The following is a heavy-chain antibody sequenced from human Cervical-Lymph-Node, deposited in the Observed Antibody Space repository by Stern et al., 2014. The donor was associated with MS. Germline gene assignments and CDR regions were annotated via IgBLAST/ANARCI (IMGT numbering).Heavy chain of an antibody. V-gene: IGHV3-30*18. J-gene: IGHJ4*02. CDR2: ISYDGSNK. CDR1: GFTFSSYG. Sequence: VHLVESGGGVAQPGRSLRLSCAASGFTFSSYGMHWVRQAPGQGLEWVAVISYDGSNKYYADSVKGRFTISRDNSKNTLYLQMNSLRAEDTAVYYCAKESGYQLLLRFAYWGQGTLVTVSS. CDR3: AKESGYQLLLRFAY. D-gene: IGHD2-2*01.